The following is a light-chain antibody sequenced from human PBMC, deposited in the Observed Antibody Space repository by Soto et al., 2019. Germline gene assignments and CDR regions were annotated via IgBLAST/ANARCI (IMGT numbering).Light chain of an antibody. V-gene: IGKV1-27*01. Sequence: DIQMTQSPSSLSASVGDRVTFTCRASRDITNHLAWYQQKPGKVPKLLIYAASTLQSGVPSRFSGSGSGTDFTLTIGSLQPEDVATYFCLTYNSGLWTFGQGTKVAIK. CDR1: RDITNH. CDR3: LTYNSGLWT. CDR2: AAS. J-gene: IGKJ1*01.